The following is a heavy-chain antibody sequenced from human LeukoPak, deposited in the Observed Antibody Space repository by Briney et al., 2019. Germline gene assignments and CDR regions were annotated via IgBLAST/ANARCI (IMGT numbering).Heavy chain of an antibody. V-gene: IGHV3-23*01. D-gene: IGHD4-17*01. J-gene: IGHJ6*02. CDR1: GFTFSSYA. Sequence: GGSLRLSCAASGFTFSSYAMSWVRQAPGKGLEWVSAISGSGGSTYYADSVKGRFTISRDNSKNTLYLQMNSLRAEDTAVNYCAKDPTYYGDVSYYYYGMDVWGQGTTVTVSS. CDR2: ISGSGGST. CDR3: AKDPTYYGDVSYYYYGMDV.